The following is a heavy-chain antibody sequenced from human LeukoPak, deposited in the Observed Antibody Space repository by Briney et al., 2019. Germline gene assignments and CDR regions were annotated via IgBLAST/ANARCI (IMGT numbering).Heavy chain of an antibody. J-gene: IGHJ4*02. CDR3: ATADWESFYFDS. Sequence: SETLSLTCTVSGGSVSRGGYHWNWIRQHPGKGLEWIGFTSYSEGTYYNPSLMGRITISVDRSQNQFSLKMRDVTAADTAVYFCATADWESFYFDSWGQGALVAVSS. CDR2: TSYSEGT. CDR1: GGSVSRGGYH. D-gene: IGHD1-26*01. V-gene: IGHV4-31*03.